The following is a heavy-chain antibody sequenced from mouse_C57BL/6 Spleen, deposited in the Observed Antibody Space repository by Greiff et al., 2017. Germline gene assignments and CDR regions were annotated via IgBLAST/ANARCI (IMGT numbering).Heavy chain of an antibody. D-gene: IGHD2-3*01. CDR1: GFTFSDYG. Sequence: EVHLVESGGGLVKPGGSLKLSCAASGFTFSDYGMHWVRQAPEKGLEWVAYISSGSSTIYYADTVKGRFTIPRDNATNTLFLQMTSLRSEDTAMYYCERDRWLLTWFAYWGQGTLVTVSA. J-gene: IGHJ3*01. CDR2: ISSGSSTI. CDR3: ERDRWLLTWFAY. V-gene: IGHV5-17*01.